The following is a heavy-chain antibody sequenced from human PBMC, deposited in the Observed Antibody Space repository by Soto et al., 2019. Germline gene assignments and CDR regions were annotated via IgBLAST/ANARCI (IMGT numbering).Heavy chain of an antibody. V-gene: IGHV3-23*01. J-gene: IGHJ6*02. CDR1: GFTFSSYA. CDR3: AKGGEWLRYYYYYGMDV. Sequence: GGSLRLSCAASGFTFSSYAMSWVRQAPGKGLEWVSAISGSGGSTYYADSVKGRFTISRDNSKNTLYLQMNSLRAEDTAVYYCAKGGEWLRYYYYYGMDVWGQGTTVTVSS. CDR2: ISGSGGST. D-gene: IGHD5-12*01.